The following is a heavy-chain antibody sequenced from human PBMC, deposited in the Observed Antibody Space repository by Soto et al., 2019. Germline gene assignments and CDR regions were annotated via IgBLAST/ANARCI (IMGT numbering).Heavy chain of an antibody. CDR3: ARAQAGGYDSSGYYKKYYFDY. D-gene: IGHD3-22*01. Sequence: QPGGSLRLSCAASGFTVSSNYMSWVRQAPGKGLEWVSVIYSGGSTYYADSVKGRFTISRDNSKNTLYLQMNSLRAEDTAVYYCARAQAGGYDSSGYYKKYYFDYWGQGTLVTVSS. CDR1: GFTVSSNY. V-gene: IGHV3-53*01. J-gene: IGHJ4*02. CDR2: IYSGGST.